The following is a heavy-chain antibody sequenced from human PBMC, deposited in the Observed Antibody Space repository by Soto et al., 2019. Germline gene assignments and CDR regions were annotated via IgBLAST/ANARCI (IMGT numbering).Heavy chain of an antibody. Sequence: QVQLVESGGGLVKPGGSLRLSCAASGFTFSDYYMSWIRQAPGKGLEWLSYINTDSSYTNYADSVKGRFTISRDNAKNSLYLQMNSLRDEDTAVYYCARDMNSGTYHDYWGQGTLVTVSS. CDR1: GFTFSDYY. CDR2: INTDSSYT. J-gene: IGHJ4*02. CDR3: ARDMNSGTYHDY. D-gene: IGHD1-26*01. V-gene: IGHV3-11*06.